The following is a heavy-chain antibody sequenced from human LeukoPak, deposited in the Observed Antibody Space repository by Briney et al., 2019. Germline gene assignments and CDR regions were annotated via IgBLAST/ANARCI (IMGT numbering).Heavy chain of an antibody. V-gene: IGHV4-34*01. Sequence: SETLSLTCAVYGGSFRGYYWSWIRQPPGKGLEWIGEINHSGSTDYNPSLKSRVTISVDTSKNQFSLKLSSVTAADTAVYYCARGDRRPHYSGFDYWGQGTLVTVSS. CDR3: ARGDRRPHYSGFDY. CDR2: INHSGST. CDR1: GGSFRGYY. D-gene: IGHD2-15*01. J-gene: IGHJ4*02.